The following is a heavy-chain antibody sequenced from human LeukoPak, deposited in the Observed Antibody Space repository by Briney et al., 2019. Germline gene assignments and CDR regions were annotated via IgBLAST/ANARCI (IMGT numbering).Heavy chain of an antibody. CDR3: AKFEGATIPGWFNDY. V-gene: IGHV3-23*01. D-gene: IGHD6-19*01. Sequence: GGSLRLSCAASGFTFSSYAMSWVRQAPGKGLEWVSAISDSGGSTYSADSVKGRFTISRDNSKNTLYLQMNSLRTEDTAVYFCAKFEGATIPGWFNDYWGQGILVTVSS. J-gene: IGHJ4*02. CDR2: ISDSGGST. CDR1: GFTFSSYA.